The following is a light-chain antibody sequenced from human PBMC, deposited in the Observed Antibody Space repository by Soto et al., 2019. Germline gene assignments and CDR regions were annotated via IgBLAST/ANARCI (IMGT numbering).Light chain of an antibody. CDR3: QSDDSSLRVV. J-gene: IGLJ2*01. Sequence: QSVLTQPPSVSGAPGQRVTISCTGSSSNIGAGYDVHWYQQLPGTAPKLLIYGNSNRPSGVPDRFSGSKSGTSASRAITGLQAEDEADYYCQSDDSSLRVVFGGGTKLTVL. CDR2: GNS. CDR1: SSNIGAGYD. V-gene: IGLV1-40*01.